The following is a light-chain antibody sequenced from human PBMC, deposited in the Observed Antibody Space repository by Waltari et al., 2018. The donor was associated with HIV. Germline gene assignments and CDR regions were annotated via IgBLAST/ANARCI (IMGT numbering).Light chain of an antibody. V-gene: IGLV8-61*01. J-gene: IGLJ3*02. Sequence: QTVVTQEPSLSVSPGGTVTLTCGLTFGSVSSGNYPSWYQQTPGQPPRALIYSSKTRSYGVPYRFSGSIHGEQAALTITGAQAYDESDYYCSLYLDSGVSVFGGGTRLSV. CDR1: FGSVSSGNY. CDR3: SLYLDSGVSV. CDR2: SSK.